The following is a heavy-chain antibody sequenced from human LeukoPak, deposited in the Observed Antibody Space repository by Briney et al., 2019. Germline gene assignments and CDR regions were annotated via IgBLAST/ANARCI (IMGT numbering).Heavy chain of an antibody. CDR3: ARDLRYSGISTWAFDI. CDR1: GYSISSGYY. CDR2: IYHSGST. V-gene: IGHV4-38-2*02. J-gene: IGHJ3*02. Sequence: KASETLSLTCTVSGYSISSGYYWGWIRQPPGKGLEWIGTIYHSGSTNYNPSLKSRVTISVDTSKNQFSLKLSSVTAADTAVYYCARDLRYSGISTWAFDIWGQGTMVTVSS. D-gene: IGHD1-26*01.